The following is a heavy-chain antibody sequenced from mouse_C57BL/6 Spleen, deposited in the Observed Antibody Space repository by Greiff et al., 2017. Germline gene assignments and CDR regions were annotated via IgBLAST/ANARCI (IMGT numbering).Heavy chain of an antibody. V-gene: IGHV1-26*01. J-gene: IGHJ2*01. CDR2: INPNNGGT. Sequence: EVQLQQSGPELVKPGASVKISCKASGYTFTDYYMNWVKQSHGKSLEWIGDINPNNGGTSYNQKFKGKATLTVDKSSSTAYMELRSLTSADSSVDYCARLIITTVVAPFDYWGHGTTLTVSS. D-gene: IGHD1-1*01. CDR1: GYTFTDYY. CDR3: ARLIITTVVAPFDY.